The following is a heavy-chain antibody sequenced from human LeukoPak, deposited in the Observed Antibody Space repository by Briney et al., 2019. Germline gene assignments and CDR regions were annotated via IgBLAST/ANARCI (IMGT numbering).Heavy chain of an antibody. J-gene: IGHJ3*02. Sequence: GGSLRLSCVASGFTFSNYWMHWVRQAPGRGPEWVSRINKDGSITNFADSVKGRFTISRDNVKNTVYLQMNSLRAEDTAVYYCARDPQIAAAQHWDAFDIWGQGTMVTVSS. D-gene: IGHD6-13*01. CDR2: INKDGSIT. V-gene: IGHV3-74*01. CDR1: GFTFSNYW. CDR3: ARDPQIAAAQHWDAFDI.